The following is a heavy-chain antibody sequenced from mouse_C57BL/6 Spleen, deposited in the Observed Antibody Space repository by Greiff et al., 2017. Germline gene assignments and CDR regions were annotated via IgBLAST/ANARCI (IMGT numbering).Heavy chain of an antibody. Sequence: QVQLQQPGAELVRPGTSVKLSCKASGYTFTSYWMHWVKQRPGQGLEWIGVIDPSDSYTNYNQKFKGKATLTVDTSSSTAYMQLSSLTSEDSAVYVCARGGGIYYGRHWGQGTTLTVSS. CDR3: ARGGGIYYGRH. CDR1: GYTFTSYW. V-gene: IGHV1-59*01. D-gene: IGHD1-1*01. J-gene: IGHJ2*01. CDR2: IDPSDSYT.